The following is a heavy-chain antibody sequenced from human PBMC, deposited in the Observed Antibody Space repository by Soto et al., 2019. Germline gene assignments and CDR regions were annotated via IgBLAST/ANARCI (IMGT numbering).Heavy chain of an antibody. CDR3: ARHASYYGDYLI. J-gene: IGHJ6*04. Sequence: SETLSLTCTVSGGSISSYYWRWIRQPPGKGLEWIGYIYYSGSTNYNPSLKSRVTISVDTSKNQFSLKLSSVTAADTAVYYCARHASYYGDYLIWGKGTTVTVSS. CDR2: IYYSGST. D-gene: IGHD4-17*01. V-gene: IGHV4-59*08. CDR1: GGSISSYY.